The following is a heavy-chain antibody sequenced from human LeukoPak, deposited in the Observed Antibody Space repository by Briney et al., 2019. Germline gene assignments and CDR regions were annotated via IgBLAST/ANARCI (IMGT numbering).Heavy chain of an antibody. CDR1: GGSFSGYY. V-gene: IGHV4-34*01. J-gene: IGHJ3*02. CDR3: ARVWDPDSSGYYYGTFDI. Sequence: SETLSLTCAVYGGSFSGYYWSWVRQPPGKGLEWIGEINHSGSTNYNPSLKSRVTISVDTSKNQFSLKLSSVTAADTAVYYCARVWDPDSSGYYYGTFDIWGQGTMVTVSS. CDR2: INHSGST. D-gene: IGHD3-22*01.